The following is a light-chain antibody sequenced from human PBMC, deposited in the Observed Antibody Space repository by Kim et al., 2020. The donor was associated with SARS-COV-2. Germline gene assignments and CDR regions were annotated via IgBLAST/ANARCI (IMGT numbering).Light chain of an antibody. V-gene: IGLV1-40*01. CDR2: GNR. CDR3: QSYDSSLSGVV. CDR1: SSNIGAGYD. J-gene: IGLJ2*01. Sequence: QRVTISCTGSSSNIGAGYDVHLYQQLRETAPKRLICGNRNSPSGVPDRFSGAKAGTAASLAINGLQAEDEAYYCCQSYDSSLSGVVFGGGTQLTVL.